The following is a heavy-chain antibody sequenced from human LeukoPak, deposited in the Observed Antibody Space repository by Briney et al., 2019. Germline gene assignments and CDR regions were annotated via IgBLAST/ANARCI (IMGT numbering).Heavy chain of an antibody. Sequence: GASVKVSCKASGYTFTNYGISWVRQAPGQGLEWMGWISAYNGNTDYAQNLQGRVTMTTDTLTSTAYMELRSLRSDDTAVYYCARDQSLVAYSSTWFDCWGQGTPVTVSS. CDR3: ARDQSLVAYSSTWFDC. CDR1: GYTFTNYG. V-gene: IGHV1-18*01. J-gene: IGHJ4*02. CDR2: ISAYNGNT. D-gene: IGHD6-13*01.